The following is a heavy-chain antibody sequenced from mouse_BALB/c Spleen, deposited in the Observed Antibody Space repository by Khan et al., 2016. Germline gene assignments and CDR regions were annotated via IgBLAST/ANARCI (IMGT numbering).Heavy chain of an antibody. V-gene: IGHV3-2*02. CDR1: GYSITSDYA. CDR3: ARDNYGSSFFAE. D-gene: IGHD1-1*01. J-gene: IGHJ2*01. CDR2: IHYSGST. Sequence: EVELVESGPGLVKPSQSLSLTCTVTGYSITSDYAWNWIRQFPGNKLEWMGYIHYSGSTSYNPSLKSRISITRDTSKNPFFLQLNSVTTEDTATYYCARDNYGSSFFAEWGQGTTLTVS.